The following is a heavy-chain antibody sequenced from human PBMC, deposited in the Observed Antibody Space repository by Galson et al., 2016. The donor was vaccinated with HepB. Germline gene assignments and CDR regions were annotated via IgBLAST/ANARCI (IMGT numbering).Heavy chain of an antibody. J-gene: IGHJ3*01. D-gene: IGHD6-13*01. CDR3: ASAKAAGTAFYL. CDR1: ADSVSNDHSA. CDR2: PYYRSEWYH. V-gene: IGHV6-1*01. Sequence: CAISADSVSNDHSAWHWIRQSASRGLEWLGRPYYRSEWYHDYSESVQGRIAIIPDTSTNQLSLQLNTVTPEHTALYHCASAKAAGTAFYLWDQGTMVTVSS.